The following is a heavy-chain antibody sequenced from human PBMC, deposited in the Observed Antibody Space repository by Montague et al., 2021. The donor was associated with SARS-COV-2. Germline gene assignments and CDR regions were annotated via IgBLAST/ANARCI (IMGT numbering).Heavy chain of an antibody. D-gene: IGHD3-10*01. J-gene: IGHJ4*02. CDR2: VDKSDNT. V-gene: IGHV4-59*01. CDR1: GDSIRTNY. CDR3: TSGEGNYGWRYYFDY. Sequence: SETLSLTCTASGDSIRTNYWSWVRQPPGKGLEWIGYVDKSDNTDYNPSLRSRVTISLDTSKKQFSLKLNSVTSADTAVYYCTSGEGNYGWRYYFDYWGQGTLVTVSS.